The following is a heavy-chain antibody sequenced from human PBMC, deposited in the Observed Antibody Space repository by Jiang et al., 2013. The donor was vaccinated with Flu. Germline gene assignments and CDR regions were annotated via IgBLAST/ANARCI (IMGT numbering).Heavy chain of an antibody. CDR1: GFTFSSYA. Sequence: VQLVESGGGLVQPGGSLRLSCAASGFTFSSYAMSWVRQAPGKGLEWVSTIRNSGDGTYYADSVKGRFTISRDNSKSTLYLQMNSLRAEDAAVYYCAKEGPGWAFDIWGQGTMVTVSS. CDR3: AKEGPGWAFDI. V-gene: IGHV3-23*04. J-gene: IGHJ3*02. D-gene: IGHD1-14*01. CDR2: IRNSGDGT.